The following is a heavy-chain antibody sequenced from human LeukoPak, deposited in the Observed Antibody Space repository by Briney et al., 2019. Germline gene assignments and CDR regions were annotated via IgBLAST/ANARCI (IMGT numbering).Heavy chain of an antibody. CDR1: GFTFSSYA. J-gene: IGHJ4*02. V-gene: IGHV3-23*01. Sequence: GGSLRLSCAASGFTFSSYAMSWVRQAPGKGLEWFSAISGSGGSTYYADSVKGRFTISRDNSKNTLYLQMNSLRVEDTAVYYCTKDRSYGYDYWGQGTLVTVSS. D-gene: IGHD3-16*01. CDR2: ISGSGGST. CDR3: TKDRSYGYDY.